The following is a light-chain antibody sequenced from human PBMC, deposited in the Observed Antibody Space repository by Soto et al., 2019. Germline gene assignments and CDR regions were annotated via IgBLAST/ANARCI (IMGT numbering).Light chain of an antibody. CDR2: EVS. V-gene: IGLV2-8*01. Sequence: QSXLTQPXXASGXXXXXVXXSCTGTSSDVGGYNYVSWYQQHPGKAPKLMISEVSKRPSGVPDRFSGSKSGNTASLTVSGLQAEDEADYYCSSFAGNNNLVFGGGTKLTVL. CDR1: SSDVGGYNY. CDR3: SSFAGNNNLV. J-gene: IGLJ2*01.